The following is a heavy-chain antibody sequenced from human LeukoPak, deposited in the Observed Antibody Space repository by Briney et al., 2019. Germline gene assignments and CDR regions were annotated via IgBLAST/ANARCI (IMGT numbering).Heavy chain of an antibody. CDR2: ISGSGGST. Sequence: GGSLRLSCAASGFTFSNYAMSWVRQAPGKGLEWVSGISGSGGSTYYADSVKGRFTISRDNSKNTLYLQMNSLRAEDTAVYYCAKALAVAGTGTLDYWGQGTLVTVSS. D-gene: IGHD6-19*01. CDR1: GFTFSNYA. V-gene: IGHV3-23*01. J-gene: IGHJ4*02. CDR3: AKALAVAGTGTLDY.